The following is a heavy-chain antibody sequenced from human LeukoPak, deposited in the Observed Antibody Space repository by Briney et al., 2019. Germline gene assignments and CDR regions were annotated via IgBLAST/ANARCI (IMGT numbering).Heavy chain of an antibody. V-gene: IGHV3-21*01. CDR2: ISSSSSYI. J-gene: IGHJ6*04. CDR1: GFTFSSYS. D-gene: IGHD3-9*01. CDR3: ARDGRNDIYYYYGMDV. Sequence: PGGSLRLSCAASGFTFSSYSMNWVRQAPGKGLEWVSSISSSSSYIYYADSVEGRFTISRDNAKNSLYLQMNSLRAEDTAVYYCARDGRNDIYYYYGMDVWGKGTTVTVSS.